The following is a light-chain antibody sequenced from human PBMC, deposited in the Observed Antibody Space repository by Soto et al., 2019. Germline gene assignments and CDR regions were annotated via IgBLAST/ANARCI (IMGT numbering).Light chain of an antibody. CDR1: SSDVGGYNY. CDR2: DVS. J-gene: IGLJ2*01. V-gene: IGLV2-14*01. CDR3: SSFRLSSTPVV. Sequence: QSALTQPASVSGSPGQSITISCTGTSSDVGGYNYVSWYQQHPGKAPKLMIYDVSYRPSGVSNRFSGSKSGNTASLTISGLQAEDEADYYCSSFRLSSTPVVFGGGTKVTVL.